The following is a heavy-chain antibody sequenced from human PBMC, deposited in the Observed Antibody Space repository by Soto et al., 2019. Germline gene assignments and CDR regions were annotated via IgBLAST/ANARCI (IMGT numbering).Heavy chain of an antibody. V-gene: IGHV3-23*01. Sequence: GGYLRLYDAGSGKTFSSYAMRWVRKNTGKGLEWVSAISGSGGSTYYADSVKGRFTISRDNSKNTLYLQMNSLRAEDTAVYYCAKVGTIFGVVITVYYYNGMDVWGQGTTVTVSS. D-gene: IGHD3-3*01. CDR3: AKVGTIFGVVITVYYYNGMDV. CDR2: ISGSGGST. CDR1: GKTFSSYA. J-gene: IGHJ6*02.